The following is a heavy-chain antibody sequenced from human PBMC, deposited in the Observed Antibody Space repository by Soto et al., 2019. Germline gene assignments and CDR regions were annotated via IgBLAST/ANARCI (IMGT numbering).Heavy chain of an antibody. CDR2: IYYSGST. J-gene: IGHJ5*02. CDR3: ARDPAP. CDR1: GGSISSYY. V-gene: IGHV4-59*12. Sequence: SETLSLTCTVSGGSISSYYWSWIRQPPGKGLEWIGYIYYSGSTNYNPSLESRVTISVDTSKNQFSLKLTSVTAADTAVYYCARDPAPWGQGTLVTVSS.